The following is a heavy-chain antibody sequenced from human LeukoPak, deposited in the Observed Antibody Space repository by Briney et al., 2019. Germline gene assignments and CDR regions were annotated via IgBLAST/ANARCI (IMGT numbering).Heavy chain of an antibody. Sequence: GESLKISCEGSGDRFTPYWITWVRQKPGKGLEWMGIIYPGISDTTYSPSFQGQITISADKSINTAYLQCSSLEASDTAMYYCARRKAVARISYFDSWGQGTLVTVSS. CDR2: IYPGISDT. CDR3: ARRKAVARISYFDS. CDR1: GDRFTPYW. D-gene: IGHD6-19*01. J-gene: IGHJ4*02. V-gene: IGHV5-51*01.